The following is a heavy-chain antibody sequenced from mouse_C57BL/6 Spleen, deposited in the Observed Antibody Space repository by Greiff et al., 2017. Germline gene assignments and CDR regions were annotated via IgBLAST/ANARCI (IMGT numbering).Heavy chain of an antibody. D-gene: IGHD2-3*01. CDR2: INPNNGGT. Sequence: VQLQQSGPELVKPGASVKISCKASGYTFTDYYMNWVKQSHGKSLEWIGDINPNNGGTSYNQKFKGKATLTVDKSSSTAYMELRSLTSEDSAVCYCARGDGERRYFDDGGQGTTLTVAS. CDR3: ARGDGERRYFDD. J-gene: IGHJ2*01. CDR1: GYTFTDYY. V-gene: IGHV1-26*01.